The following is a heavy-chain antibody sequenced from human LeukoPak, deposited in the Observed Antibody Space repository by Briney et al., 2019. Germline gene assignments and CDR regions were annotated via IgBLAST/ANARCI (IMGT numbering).Heavy chain of an antibody. CDR3: ARADSSIAARLSRSSIFNYFYYMDV. CDR1: GFTFISYW. D-gene: IGHD6-6*01. J-gene: IGHJ6*03. V-gene: IGHV3-7*01. CDR2: IKQDGSEK. Sequence: GGSLRLSCAASGFTFISYWMSWVRQAPGKGLEWVASIKQDGSEKYYVDYVKGRFTISRDNAKNSLYLQMNSLRAEDTAVYYCARADSSIAARLSRSSIFNYFYYMDVWGKGTTVTVSS.